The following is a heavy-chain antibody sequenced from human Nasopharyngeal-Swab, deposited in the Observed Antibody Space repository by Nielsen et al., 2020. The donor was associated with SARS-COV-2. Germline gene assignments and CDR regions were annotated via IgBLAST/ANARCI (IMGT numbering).Heavy chain of an antibody. J-gene: IGHJ4*02. CDR2: IIPIFVTA. Sequence: WVRQAPGQGLEWMGGIIPIFVTANYAQKFQGRVTITADESTSTAYMELSSLRSEDTAVYYCARGEGPLDYFDYWGQGTLVTVSS. V-gene: IGHV1-69*01. D-gene: IGHD1-1*01. CDR3: ARGEGPLDYFDY.